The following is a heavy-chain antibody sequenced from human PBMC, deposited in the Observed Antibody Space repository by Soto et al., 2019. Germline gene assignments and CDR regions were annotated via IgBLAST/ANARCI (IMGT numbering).Heavy chain of an antibody. J-gene: IGHJ4*02. D-gene: IGHD3-22*01. CDR1: GYTFTGYY. Sequence: GASVKVSCKASGYTFTGYYMHWVRQAPGQGLEWMGWINPNSGGTNYAQKFQGRVTMARDTSISPAYMELSRLRSDDTAVYYCARDYYDSSGPTPYWGQGTLVTVSS. V-gene: IGHV1-2*02. CDR2: INPNSGGT. CDR3: ARDYYDSSGPTPY.